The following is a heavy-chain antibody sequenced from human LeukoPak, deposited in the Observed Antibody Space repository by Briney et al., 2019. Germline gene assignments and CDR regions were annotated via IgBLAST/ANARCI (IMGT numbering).Heavy chain of an antibody. CDR2: INPNSGGT. Sequence: GASVKVSCKASGYIFTDYYMHWVRQAPGQGLEWMGWINPNSGGTNYAQKFQGWVTMTRDTSISTAYMELSRLRSDDTAVYYCARGTYDLYYYGMDVWGQGTTVTVSS. D-gene: IGHD3-16*01. CDR3: ARGTYDLYYYGMDV. CDR1: GYIFTDYY. V-gene: IGHV1-2*04. J-gene: IGHJ6*02.